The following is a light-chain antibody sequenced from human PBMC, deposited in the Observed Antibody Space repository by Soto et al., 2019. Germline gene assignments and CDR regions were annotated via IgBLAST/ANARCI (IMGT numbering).Light chain of an antibody. CDR3: QQYGSSPPT. V-gene: IGKV3-20*01. CDR2: DAS. CDR1: QSVGTD. Sequence: EIVMTQSPATLSVSPGERVTLSCRASQSVGTDLAWYQQKPGQAPRLLIYDASSRATGIPDRFSGSGSGTDFTLTINRLEPEDFALYYCQQYGSSPPTFGQGTKVDIK. J-gene: IGKJ1*01.